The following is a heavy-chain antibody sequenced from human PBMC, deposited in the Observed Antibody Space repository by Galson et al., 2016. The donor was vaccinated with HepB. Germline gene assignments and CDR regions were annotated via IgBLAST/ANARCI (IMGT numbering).Heavy chain of an antibody. D-gene: IGHD6-13*01. CDR3: ARVPGSTYNNGFDP. CDR1: GYTFAGYY. J-gene: IGHJ5*02. V-gene: IGHV1-2*02. Sequence: SVKVSCKASGYTFAGYYMHWVRQAPGQGLEWLGWVNPNSGATKYAQKFQGRLTMTTDTSINTGYMDLSGLRSADTAVYYCARVPGSTYNNGFDPWGQGTLVTVST. CDR2: VNPNSGAT.